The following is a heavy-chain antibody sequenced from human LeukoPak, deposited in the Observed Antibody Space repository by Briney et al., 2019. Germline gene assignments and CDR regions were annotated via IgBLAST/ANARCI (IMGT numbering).Heavy chain of an antibody. CDR1: GGSISSSSYY. Sequence: PSETLSLTCTVSGGSISSSSYYWGWIRQPPGKGLEWIGSIYYSGSTYYNPSLKSRVTISVDTSKNQFSLKLSSVTAADTAVYYCARQVAARQGTERLRTPYYFDYWGQGTLVTVSS. CDR3: ARQVAARQGTERLRTPYYFDY. CDR2: IYYSGST. D-gene: IGHD6-6*01. J-gene: IGHJ4*02. V-gene: IGHV4-39*07.